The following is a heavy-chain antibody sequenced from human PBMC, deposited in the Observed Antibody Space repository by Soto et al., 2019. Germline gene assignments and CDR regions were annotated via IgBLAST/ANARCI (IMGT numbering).Heavy chain of an antibody. J-gene: IGHJ4*02. CDR1: GFTISSNY. CDR2: LYSGGTS. Sequence: EVQLVETGGGLIQPGGSLRLSCAASGFTISSNYMTWVRQAPGQGLEWVSLLYSGGTSYYADSVKGRFTISRDNSKITLYLQMNRLKTEDTAVYYCARGQQVSTIRGVQGFDYWGQGTLVTVSS. CDR3: ARGQQVSTIRGVQGFDY. V-gene: IGHV3-53*02. D-gene: IGHD3-10*01.